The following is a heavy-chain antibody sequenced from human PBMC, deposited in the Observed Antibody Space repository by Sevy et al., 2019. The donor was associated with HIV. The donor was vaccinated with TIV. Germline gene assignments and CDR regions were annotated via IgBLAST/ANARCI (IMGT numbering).Heavy chain of an antibody. D-gene: IGHD3-16*01. CDR1: GFTFGTYD. V-gene: IGHV3-30*18. J-gene: IGHJ6*02. CDR2: ISYDGSYR. Sequence: GGSLRLSCAASGFTFGTYDMHWVRQAPGKGLEWVAIISYDGSYRYYADSVRGRFSMSRDNSTNTMYLQVSGLLIEDTAVYYCAKNRPPGGSLFSRHGMDVWGRGTTVTVSS. CDR3: AKNRPPGGSLFSRHGMDV.